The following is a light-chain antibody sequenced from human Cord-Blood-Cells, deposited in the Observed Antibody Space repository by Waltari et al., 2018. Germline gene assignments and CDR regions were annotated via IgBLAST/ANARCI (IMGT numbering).Light chain of an antibody. Sequence: DIQMTQSPSSLPASVGDRVTITCRASQSISSYLNWYQQKPGKAPKLLIYAASSLQSGVPSRFSGSESGTDFTLTISSLQPEDFATYYCQQSYSTPFTFGPGTKVDIK. CDR3: QQSYSTPFT. CDR2: AAS. J-gene: IGKJ3*01. V-gene: IGKV1-39*01. CDR1: QSISSY.